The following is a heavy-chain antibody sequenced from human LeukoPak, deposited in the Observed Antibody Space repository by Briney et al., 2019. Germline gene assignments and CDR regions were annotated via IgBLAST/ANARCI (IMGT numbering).Heavy chain of an antibody. CDR3: VKGPRPDITVAHTVEN. V-gene: IGHV3-23*01. CDR2: ISSRGDST. D-gene: IGHD6-19*01. J-gene: IGHJ4*02. CDR1: GFIFSNYA. Sequence: GGSLRLSCAASGFIFSNYAMSWVRQVPGRGLDWVSTISSRGDSTYVADSVKGRFTISRDNSKNSLYLQMNTVRAEDTAVYYCVKGPRPDITVAHTVENWGQGTLVTVSS.